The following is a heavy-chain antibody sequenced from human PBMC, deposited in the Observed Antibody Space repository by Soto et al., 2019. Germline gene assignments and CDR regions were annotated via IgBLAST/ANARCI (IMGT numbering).Heavy chain of an antibody. Sequence: SVKVSCKTSGDTFSSYGVSWVRQAPGRGLEWMGGIIPIFGTTNYAQKFLGRVTITADESTSTAYLELSSLRSEDTAVYYCAREAGCSGGSCYWSWFDPWGQGTLVTVSS. CDR3: AREAGCSGGSCYWSWFDP. CDR2: IIPIFGTT. CDR1: GDTFSSYG. J-gene: IGHJ5*02. V-gene: IGHV1-69*13. D-gene: IGHD2-15*01.